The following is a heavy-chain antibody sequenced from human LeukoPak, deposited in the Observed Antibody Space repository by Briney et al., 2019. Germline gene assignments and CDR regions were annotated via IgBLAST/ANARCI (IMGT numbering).Heavy chain of an antibody. Sequence: GGSLRLSCAASGFTFTSYAMSWVRQAPGKGLEWVPSLSGSGDSTYYTDSVKGRFTISRDNSKNTLYLQMNSLRAEDTALYYCAKGQLSSADALRFDSWGQGTLVTVSS. J-gene: IGHJ4*02. CDR2: LSGSGDST. D-gene: IGHD3-22*01. CDR3: AKGQLSSADALRFDS. CDR1: GFTFTSYA. V-gene: IGHV3-23*01.